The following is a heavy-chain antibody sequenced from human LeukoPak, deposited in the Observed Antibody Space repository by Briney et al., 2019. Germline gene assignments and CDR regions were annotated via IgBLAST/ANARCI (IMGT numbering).Heavy chain of an antibody. D-gene: IGHD6-13*01. CDR2: IYSGGST. J-gene: IGHJ2*01. V-gene: IGHV3-53*01. Sequence: GGSLRLSCAASGFTVSSNYMSWVRQAPGKGLEWVSVIYSGGSTYYADSVKGRFTISRDNSKNTLYLQMNSLRAEDTAVYYCAKARAATVPWYFDLWGRGTLVTVSS. CDR3: AKARAATVPWYFDL. CDR1: GFTVSSNY.